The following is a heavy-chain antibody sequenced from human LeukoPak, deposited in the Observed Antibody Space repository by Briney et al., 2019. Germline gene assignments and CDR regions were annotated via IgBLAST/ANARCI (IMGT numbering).Heavy chain of an antibody. CDR3: AKQGELLDY. J-gene: IGHJ4*02. CDR1: GITFSSYG. CDR2: IRYDGSNK. D-gene: IGHD1-26*01. Sequence: GGSLRHSCAASGITFSSYGMNWVRQAPGKGLEWVVFIRYDGSNKYYADSVKGRFTISRDNSKNTLYLQMNSLRAEDTAVYYCAKQGELLDYWGQGTLVTVSS. V-gene: IGHV3-30*02.